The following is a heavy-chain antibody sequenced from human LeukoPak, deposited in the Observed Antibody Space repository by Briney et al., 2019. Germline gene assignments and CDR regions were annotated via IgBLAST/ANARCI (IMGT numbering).Heavy chain of an antibody. D-gene: IGHD2-8*01. CDR2: IYNSGRT. Sequence: PSETLSLTCTVSGGSIGIYYWSWIRQPAGKGLEWIGRIYNSGRTKYSPSLESRVTMSIDTSKNQSSLKLSSVSAADTAVYYCARVAMYEFFFDYWGQGTLVTVSS. CDR1: GGSIGIYY. J-gene: IGHJ4*02. CDR3: ARVAMYEFFFDY. V-gene: IGHV4-4*07.